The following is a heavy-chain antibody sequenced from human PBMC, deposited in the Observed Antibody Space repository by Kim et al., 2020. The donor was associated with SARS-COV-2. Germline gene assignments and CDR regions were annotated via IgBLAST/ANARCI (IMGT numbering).Heavy chain of an antibody. CDR3: ARVPPYSSGGYVGWFDP. Sequence: ASVKVSCKASGYTFTSYGISWVRQAPGQGLEWMGWISAYNGNTNYAQKLQGRVTMTTDTSTSTAYMELRSLRSDDTAVYYCARVPPYSSGGYVGWFDPWGQGTLVTVSS. D-gene: IGHD6-19*01. J-gene: IGHJ5*02. V-gene: IGHV1-18*01. CDR2: ISAYNGNT. CDR1: GYTFTSYG.